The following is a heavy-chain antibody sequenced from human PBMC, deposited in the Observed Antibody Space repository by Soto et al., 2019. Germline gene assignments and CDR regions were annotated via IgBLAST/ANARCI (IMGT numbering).Heavy chain of an antibody. Sequence: XGSLRLSCEGSGFTFSDYYMSWIRQAPGKGLEWISYSSNSGTFTKYADSVKGRFSISRDNTKNLLFLQMNSLRAEDTALYYCARSGDNYNLLDYWGQGTPVTVSS. D-gene: IGHD1-1*01. CDR2: SSNSGTFT. CDR1: GFTFSDYY. V-gene: IGHV3-11*06. CDR3: ARSGDNYNLLDY. J-gene: IGHJ4*02.